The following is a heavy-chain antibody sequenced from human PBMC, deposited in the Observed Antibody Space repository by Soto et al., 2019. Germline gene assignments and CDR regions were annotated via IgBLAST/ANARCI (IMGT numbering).Heavy chain of an antibody. J-gene: IGHJ6*02. Sequence: PSETLSLTCTVSGGSISSSSYYWGWIRQPPGKGLEWIGSIYYSGSTYYNPSLKSRVTISVDTSKNQFSLKLSSVTAADTAVYYCARNKRYFDWLLNYYYYYGMDVWGQGTTVTVSS. CDR3: ARNKRYFDWLLNYYYYYGMDV. CDR1: GGSISSSSYY. D-gene: IGHD3-9*01. V-gene: IGHV4-39*01. CDR2: IYYSGST.